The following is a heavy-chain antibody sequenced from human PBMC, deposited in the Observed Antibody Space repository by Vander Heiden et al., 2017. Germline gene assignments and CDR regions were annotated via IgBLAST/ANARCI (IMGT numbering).Heavy chain of an antibody. CDR2: ISSSSSTI. CDR3: ARDPRAVAGTREFDY. CDR1: GFTFSSYS. D-gene: IGHD6-19*01. J-gene: IGHJ4*02. V-gene: IGHV3-48*02. Sequence: EVQLVESGGGLVQPGGSLRLSCAASGFTFSSYSMNWVRQAPGKGLEWVSYISSSSSTIYYADSVKGRFTISRDNAKNSLYLQMNSLRDEDTAVYYCARDPRAVAGTREFDYWGQGTLVTVSS.